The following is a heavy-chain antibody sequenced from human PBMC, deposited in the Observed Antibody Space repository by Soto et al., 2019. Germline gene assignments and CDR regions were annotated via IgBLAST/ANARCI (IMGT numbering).Heavy chain of an antibody. CDR3: ARGDYYDSSGHIKSGAFDI. Sequence: SVKVSCKASGGTFSSYAISWVRQAPGQGLEWMGGIIPIFGTANYAQKFQGRVTITADESTSTAYMELSSLRSEDTAVYYCARGDYYDSSGHIKSGAFDIWGQGTMVTVSS. D-gene: IGHD3-22*01. CDR2: IIPIFGTA. J-gene: IGHJ3*02. V-gene: IGHV1-69*13. CDR1: GGTFSSYA.